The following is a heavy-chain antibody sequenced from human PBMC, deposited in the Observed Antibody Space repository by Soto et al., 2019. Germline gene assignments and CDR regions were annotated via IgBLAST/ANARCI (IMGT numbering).Heavy chain of an antibody. D-gene: IGHD6-6*01. Sequence: QVQLVQSGAEVKKPGSSVKVSCKASGGTFSSYAISWVRQAPGQGLEWMGGIIPIFGTANYAQKFQGRVTITADESTSTAYMELSSLRSEDTAVYYCASQYSSSTYYYYDGMDVWGQGTTVTVSS. V-gene: IGHV1-69*01. CDR1: GGTFSSYA. CDR3: ASQYSSSTYYYYDGMDV. CDR2: IIPIFGTA. J-gene: IGHJ6*02.